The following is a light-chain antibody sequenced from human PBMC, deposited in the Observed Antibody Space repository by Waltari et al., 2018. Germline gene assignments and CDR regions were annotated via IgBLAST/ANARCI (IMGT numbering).Light chain of an antibody. Sequence: SSVLTQPPSVSVAPTKTATITCGGNNLGSKSVHWYQQRPGQAPVLVVYNDNNRPSGIPARFFGSNSGGTATLSINRVEAGDEADYFCQVWDDSSDRVVFGEGTKLTVL. CDR2: NDN. CDR1: NLGSKS. J-gene: IGLJ2*01. V-gene: IGLV3-21*03. CDR3: QVWDDSSDRVV.